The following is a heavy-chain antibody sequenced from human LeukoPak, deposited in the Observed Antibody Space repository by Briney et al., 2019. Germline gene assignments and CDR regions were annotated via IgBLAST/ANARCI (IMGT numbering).Heavy chain of an antibody. D-gene: IGHD2-2*01. J-gene: IGHJ3*02. Sequence: PSETLSLTCTVSGGSISSSSYYWGWIRQPPGKGLEWIGSIYYSGSTYYNPSLKSRVTISVDTSKNQFSLKLSSVTAADTAVYYCARYCSSTSCYAGPYDAFDIWGQGTMVTVS. CDR1: GGSISSSSYY. CDR2: IYYSGST. CDR3: ARYCSSTSCYAGPYDAFDI. V-gene: IGHV4-39*01.